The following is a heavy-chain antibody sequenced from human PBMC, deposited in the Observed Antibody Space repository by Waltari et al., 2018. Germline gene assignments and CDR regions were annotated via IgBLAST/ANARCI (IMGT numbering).Heavy chain of an antibody. CDR2: IKEDGSVK. D-gene: IGHD1-1*01. V-gene: IGHV3-7*01. CDR1: GFTFSNYW. CDR3: ARTARNPDF. J-gene: IGHJ4*02. Sequence: EVRLVESGGDLVQPGGSLRISCAASGFTFSNYWMTRVRQAPGRGLEAVANIKEDGSVKNYVDAVRGRFTISRDNARNSLSLQMDSLRAEDTAVYYCARTARNPDFWGQGTLVTVSS.